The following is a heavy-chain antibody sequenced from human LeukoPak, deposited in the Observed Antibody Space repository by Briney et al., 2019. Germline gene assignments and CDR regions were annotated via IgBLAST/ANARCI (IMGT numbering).Heavy chain of an antibody. CDR1: GGSFSGYY. CDR2: ISRSAGAT. CDR3: AKHAGGHDLDALDI. Sequence: ETLSLTCAVYGGSFSGYYWSWVRQAPGKGLEWVSSISRSAGATYYADSVKGRFTISRDNSRNTLSLHMNSLRAEDTAVYFCAKHAGGHDLDALDIWGQGTMVTVSS. J-gene: IGHJ3*02. D-gene: IGHD2-2*01. V-gene: IGHV3-23*01.